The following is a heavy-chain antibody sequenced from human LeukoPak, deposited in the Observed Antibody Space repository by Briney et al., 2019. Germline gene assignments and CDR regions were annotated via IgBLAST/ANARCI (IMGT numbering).Heavy chain of an antibody. Sequence: GSTNYADSVKGRVTVSRDNSKSTLYLQMNSLRAEDTAVYYCAKSSYYDSSGYYREYYFDYWGQGTLVTVSS. V-gene: IGHV3-23*01. CDR2: GST. J-gene: IGHJ4*02. D-gene: IGHD3-22*01. CDR3: AKSSYYDSSGYYREYYFDY.